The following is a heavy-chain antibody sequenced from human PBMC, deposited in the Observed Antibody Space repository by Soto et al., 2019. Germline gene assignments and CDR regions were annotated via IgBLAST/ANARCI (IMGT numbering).Heavy chain of an antibody. CDR1: GYSFTSYW. CDR3: ARISSGWYSGRYYYYGMDV. V-gene: IGHV5-10-1*01. J-gene: IGHJ6*02. D-gene: IGHD6-19*01. CDR2: IDPSDSYT. Sequence: GESLKISCKGSGYSFTSYWISWVRQMPGKGLEWMGRIDPSDSYTNYSPSFQGHVTISADKSISTAYLQWSSLKASDTAMYYCARISSGWYSGRYYYYGMDVWGQGTTVTVS.